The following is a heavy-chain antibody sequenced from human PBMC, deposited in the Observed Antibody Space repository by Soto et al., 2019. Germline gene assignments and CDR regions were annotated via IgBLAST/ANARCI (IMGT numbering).Heavy chain of an antibody. CDR1: GDRVSSNSAG. Sequence: QVQLQQSGPGLVKPSQTLSLTCDISGDRVSSNSAGWNWIRQTPSRGLEWLGRTYYRSKWYNNYAVSVKSRVSVNPDTATNQFSLQLNSVTPEDTAVYYCARGSWDDVSGHYYMDVWGKGTPVTVSS. CDR3: ARGSWDDVSGHYYMDV. D-gene: IGHD1-1*01. V-gene: IGHV6-1*01. J-gene: IGHJ6*03. CDR2: TYYRSKWYN.